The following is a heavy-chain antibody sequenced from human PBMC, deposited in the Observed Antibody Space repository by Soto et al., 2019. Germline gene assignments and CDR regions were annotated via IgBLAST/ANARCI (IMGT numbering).Heavy chain of an antibody. V-gene: IGHV4-59*08. J-gene: IGHJ6*03. CDR3: ARQASYDFWDGRFYYNYYMDV. CDR1: SGSISGYY. Sequence: SETLFLTCTVSSGSISGYYWSWIRQPPGKGLEWIGSIYSSGTTYYNPSLKSRVTMSVDTSKIQFSLNLSSVTAADTAVYYCARQASYDFWDGRFYYNYYMDVWGKGTPVTVS. CDR2: IYSSGTT. D-gene: IGHD3-3*01.